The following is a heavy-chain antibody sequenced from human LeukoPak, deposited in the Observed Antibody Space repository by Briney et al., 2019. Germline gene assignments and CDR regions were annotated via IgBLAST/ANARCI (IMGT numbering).Heavy chain of an antibody. Sequence: SVKVSYKASGDTFSSYAISWVRQAPGQGLEWMGGIIPIFGTANYAQKFQGRVTITADESTSTAYMELSSLRSEDTAVYYCARPYYYDSSGYRNWYFDLWGRGTLVTVSS. CDR1: GDTFSSYA. J-gene: IGHJ2*01. CDR3: ARPYYYDSSGYRNWYFDL. CDR2: IIPIFGTA. D-gene: IGHD3-22*01. V-gene: IGHV1-69*01.